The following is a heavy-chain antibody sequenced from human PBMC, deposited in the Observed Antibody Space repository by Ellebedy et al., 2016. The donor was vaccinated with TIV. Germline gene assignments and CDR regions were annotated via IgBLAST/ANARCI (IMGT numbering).Heavy chain of an antibody. CDR3: ARDPRGGGDYGDNWFDP. CDR1: GFTVSSSF. CDR2: IYTDGGT. J-gene: IGHJ5*02. Sequence: PGGSLRLSCAASGFTVSSSFMSWVRQAPGKGLEWVSVIYTDGGTNYTDSVLGRFDISRDSSKNTRYLQMNSLRADDTAADYCARDPRGGGDYGDNWFDPWGQGTLVTVSS. V-gene: IGHV3-66*01. D-gene: IGHD4-17*01.